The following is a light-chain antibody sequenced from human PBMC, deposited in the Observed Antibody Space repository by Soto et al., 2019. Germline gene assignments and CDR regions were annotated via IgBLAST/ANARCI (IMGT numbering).Light chain of an antibody. Sequence: DLQMTQSPSTLSASVGDRVTITCRASQNINIWLAWYQQKPGTAPKLLIYKASTLESGVPSRFSGNGSGTEFTLTISSLQPDDSATYYCQQYNGLPTWTFGQGTKVEMK. CDR3: QQYNGLPTWT. CDR2: KAS. J-gene: IGKJ1*01. CDR1: QNINIW. V-gene: IGKV1-5*03.